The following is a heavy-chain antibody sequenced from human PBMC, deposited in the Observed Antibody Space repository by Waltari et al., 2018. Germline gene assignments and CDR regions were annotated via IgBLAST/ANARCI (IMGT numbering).Heavy chain of an antibody. V-gene: IGHV1-69-2*01. CDR2: VYPEEGQT. D-gene: IGHD2-8*02. Sequence: EVQLVQSGAEVKKPGATVKISCKASGYTFTDYYLPWVQQAAGKGLEWMGRVYPEEGQTRSAQKFQGRVTITADTSPDTAYIELSSLSSEDTAVYYGASSAGGVYDQLARHWGQGTLLTGSS. J-gene: IGHJ4*02. CDR1: GYTFTDYY. CDR3: ASSAGGVYDQLARH.